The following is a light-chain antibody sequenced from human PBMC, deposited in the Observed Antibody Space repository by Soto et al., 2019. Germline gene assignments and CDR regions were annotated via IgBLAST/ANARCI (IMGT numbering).Light chain of an antibody. V-gene: IGLV3-1*01. Sequence: SYELTQPPSVSVSPGQTASITCSGDKLGDKYACWYQQNPGQSPVLVIYQDSKRPSGIPERFSGSNSGNTATLTISGTQAKDEAYYYCQAWGSSNNVFGRGTKLTVL. CDR3: QAWGSSNNV. CDR2: QDS. CDR1: KLGDKY. J-gene: IGLJ2*01.